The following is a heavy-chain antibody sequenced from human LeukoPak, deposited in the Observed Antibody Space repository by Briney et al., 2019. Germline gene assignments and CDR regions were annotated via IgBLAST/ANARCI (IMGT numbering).Heavy chain of an antibody. D-gene: IGHD6-13*01. CDR3: ARHKYPYRIAAAGIRFDY. Sequence: ASVKVSCKASGYTFTNYAMNWVRQAPGQGLEWMGWINTNTGNPTYAQGFTGRFVFSLDTSVSTAYLQISSLKAEDTAVYYCARHKYPYRIAAAGIRFDYWGKGTLVTVPS. CDR2: INTNTGNP. J-gene: IGHJ4*02. CDR1: GYTFTNYA. V-gene: IGHV7-4-1*02.